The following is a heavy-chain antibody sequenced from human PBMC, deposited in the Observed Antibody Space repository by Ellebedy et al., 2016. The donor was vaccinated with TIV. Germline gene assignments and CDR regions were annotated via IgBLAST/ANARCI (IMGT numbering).Heavy chain of an antibody. Sequence: SLKISCAASGFIFGDYAMHWVRQAPGKGLEWVSGISRNSDSIGYADSVKGRFTISRDNAQNSLYLQLNSLRAEDTAFYYCAKADGTSYPSSFDYWGQGTLVTVSS. CDR3: AKADGTSYPSSFDY. D-gene: IGHD3-10*01. CDR2: ISRNSDSI. V-gene: IGHV3-9*01. CDR1: GFIFGDYA. J-gene: IGHJ4*02.